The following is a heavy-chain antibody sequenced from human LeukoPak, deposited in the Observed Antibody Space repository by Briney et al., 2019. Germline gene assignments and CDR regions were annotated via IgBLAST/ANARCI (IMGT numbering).Heavy chain of an antibody. V-gene: IGHV4-4*08. J-gene: IGHJ6*03. CDR1: GGSISSYY. CDR2: IYTSGST. CDR3: ARLPRVDYYHYMDV. D-gene: IGHD2-15*01. Sequence: SETLSLTCTVSGGSISSYYWSWIRQPPGKGLEWIGYIYTSGSTKYNPSLKSRVTISVDTPKNQFSLKLSSVTAADTAVYYCARLPRVDYYHYMDVWGKGTTVTVSS.